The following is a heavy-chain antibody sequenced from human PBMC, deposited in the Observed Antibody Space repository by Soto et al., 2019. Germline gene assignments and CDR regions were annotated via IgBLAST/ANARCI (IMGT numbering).Heavy chain of an antibody. CDR1: GDSISRGFHY. Sequence: QVQLQEAGPGLVKPSQTLSLTCSVSGDSISRGFHYWSWIRQPPGKGLEWIGHIYYSGSTFYNPSLKSRVAISVDTSKNPSSLKLNSITAADTAVYSGARYSSSPSGFDPWGQGTLVTVSS. J-gene: IGHJ5*02. V-gene: IGHV4-31*03. D-gene: IGHD6-13*01. CDR3: ARYSSSPSGFDP. CDR2: IYYSGST.